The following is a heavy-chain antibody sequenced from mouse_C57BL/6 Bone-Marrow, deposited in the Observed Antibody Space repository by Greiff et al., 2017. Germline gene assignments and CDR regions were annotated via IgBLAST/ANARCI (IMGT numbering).Heavy chain of an antibody. CDR3: ARVTTVVYFDV. V-gene: IGHV1-64*01. J-gene: IGHJ1*03. CDR2: IHPNSGST. CDR1: GYTFTSYW. D-gene: IGHD1-1*01. Sequence: QVQLQQPGAELVKPGASVKLSCKASGYTFTSYWMHWVKQRPGQGLEWIGMIHPNSGSTNYNEKFKSKATLTVDKASSTAYMQLSSLTSEDSAVYDCARVTTVVYFDVWGTGTTVTVSS.